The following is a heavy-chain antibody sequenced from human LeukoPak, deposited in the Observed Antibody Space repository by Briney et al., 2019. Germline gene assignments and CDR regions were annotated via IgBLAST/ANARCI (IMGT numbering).Heavy chain of an antibody. J-gene: IGHJ6*02. CDR2: ISYDGSNK. CDR3: AKVEQQLDYYYYGMDV. Sequence: GGSLGLSCAASGFTFSSYGMHWVRQAPGKGLEWVAVISYDGSNKYYADSVKGRFTISRDNSKNTLYLQMNSLRAEDTAVYYCAKVEQQLDYYYYGMDVWGQGTTVTVSS. CDR1: GFTFSSYG. D-gene: IGHD6-13*01. V-gene: IGHV3-30*18.